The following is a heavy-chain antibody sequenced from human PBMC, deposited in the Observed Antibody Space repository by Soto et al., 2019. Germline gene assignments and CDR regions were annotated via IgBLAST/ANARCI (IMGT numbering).Heavy chain of an antibody. CDR1: GGSISSGDYY. Sequence: QVQLQESGPGLVKPSQTLSLTCTVSGGSISSGDYYWSWIRQPPGKGLEWIGYIYYSGRTYYNPSLESRVTISVDTSENQFSLRLSSVTAADTAVYYCARDGSGYGHYGMDVWGQGTTLTVSS. J-gene: IGHJ6*02. D-gene: IGHD5-18*01. V-gene: IGHV4-30-4*01. CDR2: IYYSGRT. CDR3: ARDGSGYGHYGMDV.